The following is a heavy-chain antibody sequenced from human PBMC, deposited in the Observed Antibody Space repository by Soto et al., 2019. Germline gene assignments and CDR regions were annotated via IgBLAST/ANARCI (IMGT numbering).Heavy chain of an antibody. J-gene: IGHJ4*02. D-gene: IGHD3-3*01. Sequence: EVQLVESGGGLVQPGGSLRLSCAASGFTFSSYSMNWVRQAPGKGLEWVSYISSSSSTIYYADSVKGRFTISRDNAKNSLYLQMNSLRDEYTAVYYCARDRYDFWSGYSTSLYYFDYWGQGTLVTVSS. V-gene: IGHV3-48*02. CDR3: ARDRYDFWSGYSTSLYYFDY. CDR2: ISSSSSTI. CDR1: GFTFSSYS.